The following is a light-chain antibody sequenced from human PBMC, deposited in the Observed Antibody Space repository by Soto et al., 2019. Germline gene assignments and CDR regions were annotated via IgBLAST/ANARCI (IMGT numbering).Light chain of an antibody. J-gene: IGKJ4*01. CDR2: GAS. V-gene: IGKV1-33*01. Sequence: DIQMTQSPSSLSASVGDRVSITCQASQDISNYLNWYQQKPGKAPKLLIYGASKLETGVPSRFSGSGSGTDFTFTISSLQPEDIATYYCQQYDNLLTFGGGTKVEIQ. CDR1: QDISNY. CDR3: QQYDNLLT.